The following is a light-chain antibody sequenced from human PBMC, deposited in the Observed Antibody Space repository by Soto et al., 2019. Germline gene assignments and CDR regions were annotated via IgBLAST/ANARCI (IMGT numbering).Light chain of an antibody. Sequence: QSVQAQPPSVSVSPGRQVTISCAGSTSNIGATYDVHWYQQLPGTVPKLLIYGNSNRPSGVPDRFSGSKSGTSASLAITGLQAEDEADYYCQSYDRSLRASYVFGTGTKVTVL. J-gene: IGLJ1*01. CDR3: QSYDRSLRASYV. CDR2: GNS. V-gene: IGLV1-40*01. CDR1: TSNIGATYD.